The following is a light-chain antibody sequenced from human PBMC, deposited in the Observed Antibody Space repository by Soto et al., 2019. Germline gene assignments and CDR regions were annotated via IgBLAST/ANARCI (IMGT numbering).Light chain of an antibody. V-gene: IGLV3-21*04. Sequence: SYELTQPPSVSVAPGKTARITCGGNNIGSKSVHWYQQKPGQAPVLVIYYDSDRPSGIPERFSGSNSGNTATLTIARVEARVGAGYYCQVLDSGGAQVVF. CDR2: YDS. J-gene: IGLJ2*01. CDR1: NIGSKS. CDR3: QVLDSGGAQVV.